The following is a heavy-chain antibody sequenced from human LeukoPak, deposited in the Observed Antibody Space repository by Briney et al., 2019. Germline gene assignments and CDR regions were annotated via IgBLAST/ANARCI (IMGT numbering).Heavy chain of an antibody. CDR1: GFTFSSYA. Sequence: GGSLRLSCAASGFTFSSYAMSWVRQAPGKGLEWVSAISGSGGSTYYADSVKGRFTISRDNSKNTLYPQMNSLRAEDTAVYYCAPRTGYSSSWVDYWGQGTLVTVSS. J-gene: IGHJ4*02. V-gene: IGHV3-23*01. CDR3: APRTGYSSSWVDY. D-gene: IGHD6-13*01. CDR2: ISGSGGST.